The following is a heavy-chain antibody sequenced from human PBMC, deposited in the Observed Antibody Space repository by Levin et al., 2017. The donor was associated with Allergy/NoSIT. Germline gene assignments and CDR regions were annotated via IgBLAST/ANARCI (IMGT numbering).Heavy chain of an antibody. D-gene: IGHD6-13*01. V-gene: IGHV3-33*01. J-gene: IGHJ4*02. CDR2: ISYDGSHK. CDR1: GFTFSTYG. Sequence: LTCAASGFTFSTYGVHWVRQPPGKGLEWVAGISYDGSHKYYADSVKGRFPISRDNSKNTLYLQMTSLGADDTAVFDWAREPRGVSSWHHFDHWGQGALVTVSS. CDR3: AREPRGVSSWHHFDH.